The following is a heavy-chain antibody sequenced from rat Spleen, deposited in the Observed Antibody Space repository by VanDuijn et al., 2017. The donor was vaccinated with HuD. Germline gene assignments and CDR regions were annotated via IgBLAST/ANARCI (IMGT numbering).Heavy chain of an antibody. J-gene: IGHJ3*01. CDR2: INYDGGST. Sequence: EVQLVESGGGLVQPGRSLKLSCAASGFTFSNYYMAWVRQAPTKGLEWVATINYDGGSTYYRDSVEGRFTISRDSAKSTLYLQIDSLRSEDTATYYCTTTYFDCSYYYPFVYWGQGTLVTVSS. CDR1: GFTFSNYY. V-gene: IGHV5-20*01. CDR3: TTTYFDCSYYYPFVY. D-gene: IGHD1-12*02.